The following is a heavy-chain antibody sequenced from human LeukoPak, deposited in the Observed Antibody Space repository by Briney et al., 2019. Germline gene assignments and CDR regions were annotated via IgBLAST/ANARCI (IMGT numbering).Heavy chain of an antibody. CDR2: IYYSGST. CDR1: GGSISSYY. V-gene: IGHV4-59*01. Sequence: PSESLSLTCTVSGGSISSYYWSWIRQPPGKGLEWIGYIYYSGSTNYNPSLKSRVTISVDTSKNQFSLKLSSVTAADTAVYYCARSPLGYYYYYYIDVWGKGTTVTVS. D-gene: IGHD3-16*01. J-gene: IGHJ6*03. CDR3: ARSPLGYYYYYYIDV.